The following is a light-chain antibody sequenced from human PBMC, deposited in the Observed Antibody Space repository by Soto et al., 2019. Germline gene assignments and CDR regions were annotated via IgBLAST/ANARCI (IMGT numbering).Light chain of an antibody. J-gene: IGKJ4*01. CDR1: QSLNSY. CDR3: QQRRDWPLT. V-gene: IGKV3-11*01. Sequence: EIVLPQSPPTLSLSPGERATLSCRASQSLNSYLAWFQQMPGQAPRLLIYDASNRATGIPARFSGSGSGTDFTLTISSLEPADFAVYYCQQRRDWPLTFGGGTKVEIK. CDR2: DAS.